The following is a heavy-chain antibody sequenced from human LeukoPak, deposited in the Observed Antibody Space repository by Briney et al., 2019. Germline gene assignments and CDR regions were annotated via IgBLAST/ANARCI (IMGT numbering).Heavy chain of an antibody. CDR3: ASQKWFGELLFDY. J-gene: IGHJ4*02. CDR2: SNDSGGT. Sequence: SETLSLTCAVYGGTFSGYYWSWIRQPPGKRLEWVGESNDSGGTNYNPSLKSRVTISVDRSKNQFSLKLSSVTAADTAVYYCASQKWFGELLFDYWGQGTLVTVSS. V-gene: IGHV4-34*08. D-gene: IGHD3-10*01. CDR1: GGTFSGYY.